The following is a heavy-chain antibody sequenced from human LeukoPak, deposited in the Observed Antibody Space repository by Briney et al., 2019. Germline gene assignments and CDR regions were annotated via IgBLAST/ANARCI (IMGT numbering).Heavy chain of an antibody. CDR2: IYTSGST. CDR1: GGSISSYY. Sequence: PSETLSLTCTVSGGSISSYYWSWIRQPAGKGLEWIGRIYTSGSTNYNPSLKSRVTMSVDTSKNQFSLKLSSATAADTAVYYCARDPTVTTDPYYFDYWGQGTLVTVSS. D-gene: IGHD4-17*01. CDR3: ARDPTVTTDPYYFDY. V-gene: IGHV4-4*07. J-gene: IGHJ4*02.